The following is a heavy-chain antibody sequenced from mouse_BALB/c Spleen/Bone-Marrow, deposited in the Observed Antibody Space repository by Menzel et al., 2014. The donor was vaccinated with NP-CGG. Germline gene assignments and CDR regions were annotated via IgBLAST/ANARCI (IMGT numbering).Heavy chain of an antibody. Sequence: DVQLQESGGGLVQPGGSLKLSCAASGFDFSRLWMSWVRQAPGKGLEWIGEINPDSGTINYTPSLKDKFIISRDNAKNTLYLQMSKVRSEDTALYYCARLNYYGNLFVWGAGTTVTVSS. CDR3: ARLNYYGNLFV. CDR2: INPDSGTI. D-gene: IGHD1-1*01. V-gene: IGHV4-1*02. CDR1: GFDFSRLW. J-gene: IGHJ1*01.